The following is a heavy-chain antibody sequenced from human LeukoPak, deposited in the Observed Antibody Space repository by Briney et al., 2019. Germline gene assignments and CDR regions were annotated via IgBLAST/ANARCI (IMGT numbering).Heavy chain of an antibody. CDR1: GFTFSSYS. D-gene: IGHD4-4*01. CDR2: ISGSGGST. J-gene: IGHJ3*02. CDR3: AKGRTVYDYNDAFDI. Sequence: GGSLRLSCAASGFTFSSYSMSWVRQAPGKGLEWVSAISGSGGSTYYADSVKGRFTISRGNSKNTLYLQMNSLRAEDTAVYYCAKGRTVYDYNDAFDIWGQGTMVTVSS. V-gene: IGHV3-23*01.